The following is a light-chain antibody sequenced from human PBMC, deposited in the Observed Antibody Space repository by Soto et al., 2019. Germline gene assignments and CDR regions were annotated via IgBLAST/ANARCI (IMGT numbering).Light chain of an antibody. CDR2: GNY. CDR1: SSNIGAGYD. CDR3: QSYDSSLSAVV. Sequence: QSVLTQPPSVSGAPGQRVTISCTGSSSNIGAGYDVQWYQQLPGTAPKLLIYGNYNRPSGVPDRFSGSKSGTSASLAITGLQAEDEADYYGQSYDSSLSAVVFGGGTKVTVL. V-gene: IGLV1-40*01. J-gene: IGLJ2*01.